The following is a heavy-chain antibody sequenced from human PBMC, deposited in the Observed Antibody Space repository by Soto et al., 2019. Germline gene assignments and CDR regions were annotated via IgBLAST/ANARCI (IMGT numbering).Heavy chain of an antibody. Sequence: QMQLQASGPGLVKPSETLSLTCNVSGASVSHGYWSWIRQPPGKALEWIGFMYFGGSFNYNPSLTSRATIAVETSKNQFPLKLTSVTASDTAVYSCARSYYDSTGLAVDPWGQGTLVTVSS. CDR1: GASVSHGY. D-gene: IGHD3-22*01. J-gene: IGHJ5*02. V-gene: IGHV4-59*02. CDR3: ARSYYDSTGLAVDP. CDR2: MYFGGSF.